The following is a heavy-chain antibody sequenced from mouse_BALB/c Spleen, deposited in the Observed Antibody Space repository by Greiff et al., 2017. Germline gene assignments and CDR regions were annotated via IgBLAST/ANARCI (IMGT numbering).Heavy chain of an antibody. V-gene: IGHV2-9*02. D-gene: IGHD2-4*01. CDR2: IWAGGST. Sequence: QVQLQQSGPGLVAPSQSLSITCTVSGFSLTSYGVHWVRQPPGKGLEWLGVIWAGGSTNYNSALMSRLSISKDNSKSQVFLKMNSLQTDDTAMYYCARATMIYYYAMDYWGQGTSVTVSS. CDR1: GFSLTSYG. J-gene: IGHJ4*01. CDR3: ARATMIYYYAMDY.